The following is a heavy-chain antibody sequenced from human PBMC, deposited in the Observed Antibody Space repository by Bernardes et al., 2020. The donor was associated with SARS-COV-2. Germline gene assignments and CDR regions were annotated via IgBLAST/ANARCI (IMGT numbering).Heavy chain of an antibody. Sequence: SGHTLWKPTQPLTLTCPFSLFSLSPSGVAVGWIRHPPGKALEWLALIYSDDDKRYSPTLKSRLTITKDTSKNQVVLTLTNVDPLDTATYYCAHRRPSTWEGDWFDPWGQGTLVTVSS. J-gene: IGHJ5*02. CDR1: LFSLSPSGVA. V-gene: IGHV2-5*02. D-gene: IGHD6-13*01. CDR3: AHRRPSTWEGDWFDP. CDR2: IYSDDDK.